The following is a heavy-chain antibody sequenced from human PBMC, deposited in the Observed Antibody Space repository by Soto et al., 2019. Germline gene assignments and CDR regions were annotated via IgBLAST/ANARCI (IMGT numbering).Heavy chain of an antibody. CDR3: AREESGIVGATTRWDAFDI. J-gene: IGHJ3*02. D-gene: IGHD1-26*01. CDR1: GFTFSSYG. Sequence: GGSLRLSCAASGFTFSSYGMHWVRQAPGKGLEWVAVIWYDGSNKYYADSVKGRFTISRDNSKNTLYLQMNSLRAEDTAVYYCAREESGIVGATTRWDAFDIWGQGTMVTVSS. CDR2: IWYDGSNK. V-gene: IGHV3-33*01.